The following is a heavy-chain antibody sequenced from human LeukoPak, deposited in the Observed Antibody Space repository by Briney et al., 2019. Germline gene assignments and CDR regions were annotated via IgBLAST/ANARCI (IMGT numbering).Heavy chain of an antibody. Sequence: SETLSLTCTVSGGSISSSSYHWGWIRQPPGKGLEWIGSIYYSGSTYYNPSLKSRVTIAVDTSKNQFSLKLSSVTAADTAVYYCAREGLVEMATIILDYWGQGTLVTVSS. D-gene: IGHD5-24*01. CDR1: GGSISSSSYH. CDR2: IYYSGST. V-gene: IGHV4-39*07. J-gene: IGHJ4*02. CDR3: AREGLVEMATIILDY.